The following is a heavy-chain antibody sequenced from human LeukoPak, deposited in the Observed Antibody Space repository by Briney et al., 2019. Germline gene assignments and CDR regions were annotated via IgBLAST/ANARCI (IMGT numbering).Heavy chain of an antibody. J-gene: IGHJ4*02. CDR1: GFTFHNYH. Sequence: GGSLRLSCAAPGFTFHNYHMHWVRQAPGKGLEWVSLISWDVVTSYYADSVKGRFTISRDNSKNSLYLEMNSLRTEDTALYYCAKDTDSAIGYWGQGTLVTVSS. CDR3: AKDTDSAIGY. V-gene: IGHV3-43*01. CDR2: ISWDVVTS. D-gene: IGHD5/OR15-5a*01.